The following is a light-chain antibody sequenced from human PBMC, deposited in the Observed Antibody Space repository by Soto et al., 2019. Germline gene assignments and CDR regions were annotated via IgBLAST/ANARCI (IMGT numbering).Light chain of an antibody. J-gene: IGKJ1*01. CDR2: DAS. Sequence: EIVMTQSPATLSVSPGERVTLSCRASQSVSSNLAWYQQKPGQAPRLLIYDASTRATGIPARFSGSGSGREFTLTISSLQSEDFAVYYCQQYNNWPPWTFGHGTKVEIK. CDR1: QSVSSN. V-gene: IGKV3-15*01. CDR3: QQYNNWPPWT.